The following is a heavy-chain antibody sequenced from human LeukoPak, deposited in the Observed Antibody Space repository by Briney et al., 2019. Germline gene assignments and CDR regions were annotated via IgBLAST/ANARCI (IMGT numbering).Heavy chain of an antibody. J-gene: IGHJ5*02. CDR2: IYYSGST. CDR1: SGSISPYF. CDR3: ARGRKRFLERHNWFDP. D-gene: IGHD3-3*01. V-gene: IGHV4-59*12. Sequence: SETLSLTCNFSSGSISPYFWSWIRQTPGKGLEWIGYIYYSGSTKYNPSLKGRVTISIDASKKQFSLKLSSVTAADTAVYYCARGRKRFLERHNWFDPWGQGTLVTVSS.